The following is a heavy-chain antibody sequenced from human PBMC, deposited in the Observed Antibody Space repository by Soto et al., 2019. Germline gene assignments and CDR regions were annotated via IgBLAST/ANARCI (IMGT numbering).Heavy chain of an antibody. J-gene: IGHJ4*02. CDR1: GFTFSNYA. CDR3: AKDSRVTMVRGVIIPPGY. CDR2: ISGSDGST. V-gene: IGHV3-23*01. D-gene: IGHD3-10*01. Sequence: EVPLLESGGGLVQPGGSLTLSCVASGFTFSNYAMSWVRQAPGKGLEWVSAISGSDGSTYYADSVKGRFTISRDNXKXTXXLQMNSLRAEDTAVYYCAKDSRVTMVRGVIIPPGYWGQGTLVTVSS.